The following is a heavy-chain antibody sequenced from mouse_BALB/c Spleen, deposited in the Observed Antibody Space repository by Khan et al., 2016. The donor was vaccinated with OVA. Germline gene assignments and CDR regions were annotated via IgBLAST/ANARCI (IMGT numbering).Heavy chain of an antibody. D-gene: IGHD2-10*01. CDR1: GYTFTNYW. CDR2: IYPGDGRT. CDR3: ARNAYFGNYFDY. J-gene: IGHJ2*01. Sequence: QVQLQQPGTELVKPGASVKLSCKASGYTFTNYWVHWVKQRPGQGLEWIGEIYPGDGRTNNNEKFKNEATLTADKSSNTAYMQLNSLTSEDSAVYYCARNAYFGNYFDYWGQGTILTVSS. V-gene: IGHV1S81*02.